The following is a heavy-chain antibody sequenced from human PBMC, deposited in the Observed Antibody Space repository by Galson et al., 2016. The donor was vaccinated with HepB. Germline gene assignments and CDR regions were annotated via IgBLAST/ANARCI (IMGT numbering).Heavy chain of an antibody. V-gene: IGHV3-48*02. D-gene: IGHD2-2*02. J-gene: IGHJ4*02. CDR2: ISSSSNTI. CDR1: GFTFGTYS. Sequence: SLRLSCAASGFTFGTYSMNWVRQAPGKGLEWVSYISSSSNTIYYGDSVKGRFTISRDNAKNSLYLQMDSLRDEDTAVYYCARGWYTRSSPCFDYWGQGTLVTVSS. CDR3: ARGWYTRSSPCFDY.